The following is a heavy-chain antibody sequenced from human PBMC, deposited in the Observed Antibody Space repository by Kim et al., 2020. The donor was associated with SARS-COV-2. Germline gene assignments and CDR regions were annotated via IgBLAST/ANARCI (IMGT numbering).Heavy chain of an antibody. CDR3: ARDPSLLGYCSGGSCPSNPTHYYYYYGMDV. V-gene: IGHV4-59*13. Sequence: SETLSLTCTVSGGSISSYYWSWIRQPPGKGLEWIGYIYYSGSTNYNPSLKSRVTISVDTSKNQFSLKLSSVTAADTAVYYCARDPSLLGYCSGGSCPSNPTHYYYYYGMDVWGQGTTVTVSS. J-gene: IGHJ6*02. CDR1: GGSISSYY. CDR2: IYYSGST. D-gene: IGHD2-15*01.